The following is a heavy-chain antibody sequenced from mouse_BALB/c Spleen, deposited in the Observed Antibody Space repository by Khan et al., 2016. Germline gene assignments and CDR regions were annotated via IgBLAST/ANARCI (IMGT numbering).Heavy chain of an antibody. J-gene: IGHJ1*01. D-gene: IGHD1-1*01. CDR1: GYTFTNYG. Sequence: QIQLVQSGPELKKPGKTVKISCKASGYTFTNYGMNWVKQAPGKGLKWMGWINTYSGESTYADDFKGRFAFSLETSANTAYLQINNLKDEDTATYFWARYRYYDGSSRYFDVWGAGTTVTVSS. V-gene: IGHV9-3-1*01. CDR3: ARYRYYDGSSRYFDV. CDR2: INTYSGES.